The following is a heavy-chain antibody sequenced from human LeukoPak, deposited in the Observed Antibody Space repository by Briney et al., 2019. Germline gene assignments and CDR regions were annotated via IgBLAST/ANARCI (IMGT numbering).Heavy chain of an antibody. D-gene: IGHD6-13*01. CDR3: AKSPRSAADNWFDP. CDR2: ISAGGGST. CDR1: GFTLSTYA. V-gene: IGHV3-23*01. J-gene: IGHJ5*02. Sequence: GGPLRLSCAASGFTLSTYAMNWVRQAPGKGLEWASGISAGGGSTYYADSVKGRFTISRDNSKNTLYLQMNSLTVEDTAVYYCAKSPRSAADNWFDPWGQGTLVTVSS.